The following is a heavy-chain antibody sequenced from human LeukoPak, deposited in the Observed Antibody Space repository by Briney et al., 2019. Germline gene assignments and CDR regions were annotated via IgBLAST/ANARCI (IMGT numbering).Heavy chain of an antibody. J-gene: IGHJ1*01. D-gene: IGHD6-6*01. CDR2: IYDSGST. CDR1: GGSIRSSYYY. Sequence: SETLSLTCTVSGGSIRSSYYYWGWIRQPPGKGLEWIGSIYDSGSTYYNPSLKSRVTISVDTSKNQFSLKLNSVTAADTAVYYCARGGAARLHFQNWGQGTLVTVSS. CDR3: ARGGAARLHFQN. V-gene: IGHV4-39*01.